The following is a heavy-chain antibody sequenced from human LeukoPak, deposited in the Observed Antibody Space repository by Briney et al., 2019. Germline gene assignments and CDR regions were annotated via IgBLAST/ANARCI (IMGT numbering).Heavy chain of an antibody. J-gene: IGHJ4*02. CDR2: IYYSGST. CDR1: GGSFSSYY. CDR3: VRWDYYGSGSRRLDY. V-gene: IGHV4-59*08. Sequence: SETLSLTCAVYGGSFSSYYWSWIRQPPGKGLEWIGYIYYSGSTNYNPSLKSRVTISVDTSKNQFSLTLSSVTAADTAIYYCVRWDYYGSGSRRLDYWGQGTLVTVSS. D-gene: IGHD3-10*01.